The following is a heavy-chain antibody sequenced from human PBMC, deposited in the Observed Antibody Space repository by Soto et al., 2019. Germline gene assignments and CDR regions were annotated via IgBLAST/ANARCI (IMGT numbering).Heavy chain of an antibody. J-gene: IGHJ5*02. V-gene: IGHV1-69*12. CDR2: IIPFATTP. CDR1: GGSYA. CDR3: ARDSATGWLRGWLDP. D-gene: IGHD6-19*01. Sequence: QVQLVQSGAEVKKPGSSVKVSCKASGGSYAISWVRQAPGQGLEWMGGIIPFATTPHYAQKFQGRVTITADESTGTAYMELSRLRYEATAVYYCARDSATGWLRGWLDPWGQGTLVTVSA.